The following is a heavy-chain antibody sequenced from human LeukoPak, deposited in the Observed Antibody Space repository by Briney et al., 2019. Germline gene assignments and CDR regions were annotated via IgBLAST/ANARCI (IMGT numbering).Heavy chain of an antibody. CDR3: AKHQLVGDWYFDL. V-gene: IGHV3-30*18. CDR1: GFTFSSYG. J-gene: IGHJ2*01. CDR2: ISYFGNNK. Sequence: GGSLRLSCAASGFTFSSYGMHWVRQAPGKGLEWVTFISYFGNNKYYADSVKGRFTISRDNAKKSLYLQMNSLRAEDTAVYYCAKHQLVGDWYFDLWGRGTLVTVSS. D-gene: IGHD6-13*01.